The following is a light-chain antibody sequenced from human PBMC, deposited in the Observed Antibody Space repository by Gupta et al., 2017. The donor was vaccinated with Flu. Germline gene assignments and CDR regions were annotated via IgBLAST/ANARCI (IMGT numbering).Light chain of an antibody. CDR3: QQRSNWSYT. CDR2: DSS. V-gene: IGKV3-11*01. CDR1: QSVSSY. Sequence: IVLTQSPATLSLSPGETATLSCRASQSVSSYIAWYQQKPGQAPRLLLCDSSNRATVTPARCSGSGSGTDFTLTISSLEPEDFAFYYCQQRSNWSYTFGQGTKLEIK. J-gene: IGKJ2*01.